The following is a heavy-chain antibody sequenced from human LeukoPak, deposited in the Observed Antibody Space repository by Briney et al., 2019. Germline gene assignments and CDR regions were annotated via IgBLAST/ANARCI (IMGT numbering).Heavy chain of an antibody. CDR1: GFTFSSYS. CDR3: AKQLSYYDSSGCPNWFDP. J-gene: IGHJ5*02. V-gene: IGHV3-48*01. D-gene: IGHD3-22*01. Sequence: GGSLRLSCAASGFTFSSYSMNWVRQAPGKGLEWVSYISSSSSTIYYADSVKGQFTISRDNAKNSLYLQMNSLRAEDTAVYYCAKQLSYYDSSGCPNWFDPWGQGTLVTVSS. CDR2: ISSSSSTI.